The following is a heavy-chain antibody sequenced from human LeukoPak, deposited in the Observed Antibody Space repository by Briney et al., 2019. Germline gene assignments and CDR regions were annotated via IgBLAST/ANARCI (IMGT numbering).Heavy chain of an antibody. D-gene: IGHD5-18*01. Sequence: PGGSLRLSCVASGFTVSSNYMNWVRQAPGKGLEWVSVIYSGGTTHYADSVKGRFTISRDNSKNTLYLQMNSLRAEDTAVYYCAKDLDRYSYGYGYVDYWGQGTLVTVSS. CDR2: IYSGGTT. CDR3: AKDLDRYSYGYGYVDY. J-gene: IGHJ4*02. V-gene: IGHV3-53*01. CDR1: GFTVSSNY.